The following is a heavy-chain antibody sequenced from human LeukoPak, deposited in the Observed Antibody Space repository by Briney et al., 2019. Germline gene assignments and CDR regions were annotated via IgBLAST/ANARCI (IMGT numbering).Heavy chain of an antibody. Sequence: SETLSLTCTVSGGSISSYYWSWIRQPAGKGLEWIGRIYTSGSTNYNPSLKSRVTMSVDTSKNQFSLKLSSVTAADTAVYYCARDLSGYGSGSYPPDYWGQGTLVTVSS. CDR3: ARDLSGYGSGSYPPDY. CDR2: IYTSGST. D-gene: IGHD3-10*01. CDR1: GGSISSYY. V-gene: IGHV4-4*07. J-gene: IGHJ4*02.